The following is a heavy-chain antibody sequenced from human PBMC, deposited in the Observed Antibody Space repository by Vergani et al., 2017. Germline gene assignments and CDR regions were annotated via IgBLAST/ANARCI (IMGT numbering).Heavy chain of an antibody. CDR1: EYTFTNYY. CDR3: ATGPYYDSSVHRFDY. J-gene: IGHJ4*02. D-gene: IGHD3-22*01. CDR2: INPSGGST. V-gene: IGHV1-46*01. Sequence: QVLLVQSGAEVKKPGASVRVSCKTSEYTFTNYYIHWVRQAPGQGLEWMGIINPSGGSTTYAQQFQGRLTMTRDTSTDTAYMELSSLRSEDTAVYYCATGPYYDSSVHRFDYWGQGTLVTVSS.